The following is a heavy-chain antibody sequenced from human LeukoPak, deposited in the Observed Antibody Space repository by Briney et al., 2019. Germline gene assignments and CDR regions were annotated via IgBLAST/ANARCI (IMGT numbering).Heavy chain of an antibody. CDR1: GGTFSSYA. CDR3: ARDVGYSSSSSLYYYYMDV. D-gene: IGHD6-6*01. J-gene: IGHJ6*03. V-gene: IGHV1-69*04. Sequence: GASVKVSCKASGGTFSSYAISWVRQAPGQGLEWMGRIIPILGIANYAQKFQGRVTITADKSTSTAYMELSSLRSEDTAVYYCARDVGYSSSSSLYYYYMDVWGKGTTVTVSS. CDR2: IIPILGIA.